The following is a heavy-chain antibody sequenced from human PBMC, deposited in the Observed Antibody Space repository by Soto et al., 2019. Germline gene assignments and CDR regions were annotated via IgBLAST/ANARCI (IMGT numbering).Heavy chain of an antibody. Sequence: QVQLVQSGAEVKKPGVSVKVSCKASGYTFTSYGSSWVRQAPGQGLEWMGWISAYNGNTNYAQKLQGRVTMTTDTSTSTAYMELRSLRSDDTAVYYCAREEIQLWSYYGMDVWGQGTTVTVSS. CDR2: ISAYNGNT. J-gene: IGHJ6*02. CDR1: GYTFTSYG. V-gene: IGHV1-18*01. D-gene: IGHD5-18*01. CDR3: AREEIQLWSYYGMDV.